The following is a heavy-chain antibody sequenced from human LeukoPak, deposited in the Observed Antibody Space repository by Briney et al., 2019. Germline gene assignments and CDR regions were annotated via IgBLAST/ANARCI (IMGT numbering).Heavy chain of an antibody. CDR1: AFSFSTFW. J-gene: IGHJ4*02. D-gene: IGHD2-21*02. CDR2: IKQDGSAK. CDR3: ATSSDSPGNY. Sequence: PGGSLRLSRAASAFSFSTFWMSWVRQAPGKGLEWVANIKQDGSAKYYVDSVRGRFTISRDNAKNSLYLQMHSLTAEDSGVYYCATSSDSPGNYWGQGTLVTVSS. V-gene: IGHV3-7*01.